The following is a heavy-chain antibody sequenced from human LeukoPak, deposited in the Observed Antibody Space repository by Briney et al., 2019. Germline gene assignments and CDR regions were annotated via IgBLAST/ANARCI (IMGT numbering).Heavy chain of an antibody. J-gene: IGHJ4*02. CDR3: SRESGAFSTSGY. Sequence: PSETLSLTCGVSGGSISSTNWWSWVRQPPGQGLEWIGEISLSGVTNYNPSLKSRVTMSLDRSKNHLSLTLTSVTAADTAVYYCSRESGAFSTSGYWGQGTLVTVSS. CDR1: GGSISSTNW. D-gene: IGHD1-26*01. CDR2: ISLSGVT. V-gene: IGHV4-4*02.